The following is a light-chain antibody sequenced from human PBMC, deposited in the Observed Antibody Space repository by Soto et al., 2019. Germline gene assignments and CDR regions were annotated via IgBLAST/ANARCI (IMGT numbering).Light chain of an antibody. J-gene: IGKJ1*01. Sequence: EIVMTQSPATLSVSPGERATLSCRASQSVLSNLAWYQQKPGQAPRLLIYGASTRATGIPARFSGSGSGTEFTLSISRLEPEDSAVYYCQQYGPSRTFGQGTKVDIK. CDR3: QQYGPSRT. CDR1: QSVLSN. CDR2: GAS. V-gene: IGKV3-15*01.